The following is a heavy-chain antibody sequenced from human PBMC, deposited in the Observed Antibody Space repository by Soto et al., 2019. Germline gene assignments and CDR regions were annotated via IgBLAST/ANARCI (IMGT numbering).Heavy chain of an antibody. J-gene: IGHJ4*02. D-gene: IGHD6-6*01. CDR3: AKDSAEQLHKTPTNFDY. V-gene: IGHV3-23*01. CDR2: ISGSGGTT. CDR1: GFTFSSYA. Sequence: GGSLRLSCAASGFTFSSYAMNWVRQAPGKGLEWVSGISGSGGTTYYVDSVKGRFTISRDNSKNTLYLQMNSLRAEDTAVYYCAKDSAEQLHKTPTNFDYWGQGTLVTVSS.